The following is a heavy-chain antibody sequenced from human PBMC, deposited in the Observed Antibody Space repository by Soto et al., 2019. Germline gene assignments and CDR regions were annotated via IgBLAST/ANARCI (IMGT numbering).Heavy chain of an antibody. D-gene: IGHD2-15*01. CDR1: GFTFSSYG. V-gene: IGHV3-30*18. Sequence: GGSLRHSCAASGFTFSSYGMHWVRQAPGKGLEWVAVISYDGSNKYYADSVKGRFTISRDNSKNTLYLQMNSLRAEDTAVYFCAKCCCHVPDRYDYRSQGTLVTVSA. J-gene: IGHJ4*01. CDR3: AKCCCHVPDRYDY. CDR2: ISYDGSNK.